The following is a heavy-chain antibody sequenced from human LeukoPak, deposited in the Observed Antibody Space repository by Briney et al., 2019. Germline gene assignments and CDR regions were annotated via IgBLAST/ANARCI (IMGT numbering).Heavy chain of an antibody. D-gene: IGHD3-22*01. CDR3: ARDRGTEYDSSGYFPSDDFDY. CDR2: ISAYNGNT. V-gene: IGHV1-18*01. Sequence: GASVKVSCKASGYTFTSYGISWVRQAPGQGLEWMGWISAYNGNTNYAQKLQGRVTMTTDTSTSTAHMELRSLRSDDTAVYYCARDRGTEYDSSGYFPSDDFDYWGQGTLVTVSS. J-gene: IGHJ4*02. CDR1: GYTFTSYG.